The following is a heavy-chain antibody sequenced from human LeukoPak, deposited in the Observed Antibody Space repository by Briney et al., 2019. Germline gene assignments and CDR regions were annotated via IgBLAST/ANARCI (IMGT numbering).Heavy chain of an antibody. Sequence: GGSLRLSCVVSGFTFSNYWMSWVRQAPGKGLEWVANIKQDESEKYYVDSVKGRFAISRDNAKNSLYLQMNSLRAEDTAVYYCARGSAVTANNFDFWGQGTLVTVSS. D-gene: IGHD4-11*01. CDR1: GFTFSNYW. CDR3: ARGSAVTANNFDF. V-gene: IGHV3-7*01. J-gene: IGHJ4*02. CDR2: IKQDESEK.